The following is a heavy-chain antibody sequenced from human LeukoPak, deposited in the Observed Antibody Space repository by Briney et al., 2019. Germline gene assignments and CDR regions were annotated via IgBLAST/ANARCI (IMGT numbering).Heavy chain of an antibody. CDR3: ARAGDYGGKYFQH. CDR1: GGSISSYD. D-gene: IGHD4-23*01. Sequence: SETLSLTCTVSGGSISSYDWSWIRQPAGKGLEWIGRIYTSGSTNYNPSLKSRVTISVDTSKNQFSLKLSSVTAADTAVYYCARAGDYGGKYFQHWGQGTLVTVSS. V-gene: IGHV4-4*07. J-gene: IGHJ1*01. CDR2: IYTSGST.